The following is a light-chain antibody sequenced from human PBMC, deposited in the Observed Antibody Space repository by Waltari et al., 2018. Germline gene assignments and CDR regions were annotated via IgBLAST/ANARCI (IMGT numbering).Light chain of an antibody. CDR1: SSDIGRYNS. CDR3: SSYAGSGTVV. Sequence: QSALTQPPSASGSPGQSVAISCTGTSSDIGRYNSLSWYQQDPGKAPKPIVYDVPTRPSGVPDRFSGSKSGNTASLIVSGLQAGDEADYYCSSYAGSGTVVFGGGTKLTVL. V-gene: IGLV2-8*01. CDR2: DVP. J-gene: IGLJ2*01.